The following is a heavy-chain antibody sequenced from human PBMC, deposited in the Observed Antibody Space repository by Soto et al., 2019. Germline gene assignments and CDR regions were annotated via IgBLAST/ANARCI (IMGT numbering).Heavy chain of an antibody. Sequence: SETLSLTCTVSGASINNTSYYWGWIRQPPGKGLEWIGNIYYSGKTYYSPSLKSRVSISVDASRNQFSLRLSSVTAADTAVYYCGRPWGIGLTPPGPWGQGVLVTVSS. V-gene: IGHV4-39*01. D-gene: IGHD6-13*01. CDR1: GASINNTSYY. CDR2: IYYSGKT. CDR3: GRPWGIGLTPPGP. J-gene: IGHJ5*02.